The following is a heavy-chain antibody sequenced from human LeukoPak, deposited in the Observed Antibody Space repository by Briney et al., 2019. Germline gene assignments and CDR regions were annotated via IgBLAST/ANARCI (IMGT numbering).Heavy chain of an antibody. Sequence: ASVKVSCKASGYNFINYALGWVRQAPGQGLEWMGWISAYSGETKSAQKFQGRITMTTDTPTSTAYMELRSLRSDDTAVYYCARLTFGQYYFEFWGQGTQVTVSS. CDR1: GYNFINYA. J-gene: IGHJ4*02. D-gene: IGHD2/OR15-2a*01. V-gene: IGHV1-18*01. CDR2: ISAYSGET. CDR3: ARLTFGQYYFEF.